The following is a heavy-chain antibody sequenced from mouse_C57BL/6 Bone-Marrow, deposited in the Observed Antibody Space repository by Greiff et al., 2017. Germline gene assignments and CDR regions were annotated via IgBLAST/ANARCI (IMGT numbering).Heavy chain of an antibody. D-gene: IGHD1-1*01. CDR3: TTGHYDGSSYVGWYFDV. Sequence: EVQLQQSGAELVRPGASVKLSCTASGFNIKDDYMHWVKQRPEQGLEWIGWIDPENGDTEDASKFQGKATITADTSSNTACLQLSSLTSEDTAVYYCTTGHYDGSSYVGWYFDVWGTGTTVTVSS. J-gene: IGHJ1*03. CDR2: IDPENGDT. CDR1: GFNIKDDY. V-gene: IGHV14-4*01.